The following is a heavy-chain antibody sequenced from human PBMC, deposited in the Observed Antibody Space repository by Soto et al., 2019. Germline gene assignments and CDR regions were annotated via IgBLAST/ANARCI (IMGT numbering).Heavy chain of an antibody. CDR3: AKVSSGWPY. D-gene: IGHD6-19*01. CDR2: ISYDGSNK. V-gene: IGHV3-30*18. CDR1: GFTFSSYG. J-gene: IGHJ4*02. Sequence: LRLSCAASGFTFSSYGMHWVRQAPGKGLEWVAVISYDGSNKYYADSVKGRFTISRDNSKNTLYLQMNSLRAEDTAVYYCAKVSSGWPYWGQGTLVTVSS.